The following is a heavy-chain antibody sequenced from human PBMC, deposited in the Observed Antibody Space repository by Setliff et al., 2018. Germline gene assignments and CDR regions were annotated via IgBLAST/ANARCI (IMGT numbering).Heavy chain of an antibody. D-gene: IGHD6-13*01. CDR1: GGSISSSSYY. V-gene: IGHV4-39*07. CDR3: AREEPYSSSWSWFDP. CDR2: INHSGST. Sequence: KTSETLSLTCTVSGGSISSSSYYWGWIRQPPGKGLEWIGEINHSGSTNYNPSLKSRVTISVDTSKNQFSLKLSSVTAADTAVYYCAREEPYSSSWSWFDPWGQGTLVTVSS. J-gene: IGHJ5*02.